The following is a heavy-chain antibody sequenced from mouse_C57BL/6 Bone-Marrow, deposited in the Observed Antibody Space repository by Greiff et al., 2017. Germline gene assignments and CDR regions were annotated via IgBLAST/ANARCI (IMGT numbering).Heavy chain of an antibody. Sequence: EVQRVESEGGLVQPGSSMKLSCTASGFTFSDYYMAWVRQVPEKGLEWVANINYDGSSTYYLDSLKSRFIISRDNAKNILYLQMRSLKSEDTATYYCARGALETGRRGYYAMDYWGQGTSVPVSS. CDR1: GFTFSDYY. CDR2: INYDGSST. V-gene: IGHV5-16*01. D-gene: IGHD3-2*01. J-gene: IGHJ4*01. CDR3: ARGALETGRRGYYAMDY.